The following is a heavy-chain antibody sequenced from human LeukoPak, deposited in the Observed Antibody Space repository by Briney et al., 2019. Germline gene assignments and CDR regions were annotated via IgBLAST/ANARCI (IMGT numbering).Heavy chain of an antibody. Sequence: PGESLRLSCAASGFTFSSYSMNWVRRAPGKGLEWVSYISSSSSTIYYADSVKGRFTISRDNAKNSLYLQMNSLRAEDTAVYYCAKTRIQTLVVVVAATTFDYWGQGTLVTVSS. J-gene: IGHJ4*02. CDR1: GFTFSSYS. D-gene: IGHD2-15*01. CDR2: ISSSSSTI. CDR3: AKTRIQTLVVVVAATTFDY. V-gene: IGHV3-48*01.